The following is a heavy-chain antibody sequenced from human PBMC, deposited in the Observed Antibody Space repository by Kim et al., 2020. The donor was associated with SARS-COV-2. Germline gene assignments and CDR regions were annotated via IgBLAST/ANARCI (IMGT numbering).Heavy chain of an antibody. Sequence: SETLSLTCTISGGSINTNTYYWGWIRQPPGKGLEWIGSLYYSGRTFYNPSLKSRVTISVDTPKNQFSLKLSSVTAAGTAVYYCARGMNSYNSGNYLGDYWGQRTLVTVSS. V-gene: IGHV4-39*07. D-gene: IGHD3-10*01. CDR1: GGSINTNTYY. CDR2: LYYSGRT. CDR3: ARGMNSYNSGNYLGDY. J-gene: IGHJ4*02.